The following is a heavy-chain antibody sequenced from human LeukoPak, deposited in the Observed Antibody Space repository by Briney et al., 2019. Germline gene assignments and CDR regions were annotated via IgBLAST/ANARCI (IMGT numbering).Heavy chain of an antibody. V-gene: IGHV4-59*12. CDR2: IYYSGGT. CDR1: GGSISNYY. Sequence: PSETLSLTCTVSGGSISNYYWSWFRQPPGKGLEWIGNIYYSGGTNYNPSLKSRVTISVDTSKNQFSLKLSSVSAADTAVYYCARIYYDSSGYYVDWGQGTLVTVSS. J-gene: IGHJ4*02. D-gene: IGHD3-22*01. CDR3: ARIYYDSSGYYVD.